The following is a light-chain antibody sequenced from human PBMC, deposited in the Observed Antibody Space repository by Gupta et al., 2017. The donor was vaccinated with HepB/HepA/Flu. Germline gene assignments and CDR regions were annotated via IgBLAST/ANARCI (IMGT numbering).Light chain of an antibody. CDR3: QQYYNSPRTWM. Sequence: DIVMTQSPDSLAVSLGERATINCKSSQSVLYSSNNKTYLAWYQQKPGQPPKLLIYWASTRESGVPDRFNGSGSGTDFTLTISSLQAEDVAVYYCQQYYNSPRTWMFGQGTKVEIK. CDR2: WAS. V-gene: IGKV4-1*01. CDR1: QSVLYSSNNKTY. J-gene: IGKJ1*01.